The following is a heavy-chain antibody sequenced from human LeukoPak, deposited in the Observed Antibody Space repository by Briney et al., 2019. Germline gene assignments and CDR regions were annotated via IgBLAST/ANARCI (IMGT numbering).Heavy chain of an antibody. CDR2: IYYSGST. V-gene: IGHV4-31*03. J-gene: IGHJ4*02. CDR1: GGSISSGGYY. Sequence: SETLSLTCTVSGGSISSGGYYWSWIRQHPGKGLEWIGYIYYSGSTYYNPSLKSRVTISVDTSKNQFSLKLSSVTAADTAVYYCARSGKSAYILDYWGQGTLVTVSS. CDR3: ARSGKSAYILDY. D-gene: IGHD3-16*01.